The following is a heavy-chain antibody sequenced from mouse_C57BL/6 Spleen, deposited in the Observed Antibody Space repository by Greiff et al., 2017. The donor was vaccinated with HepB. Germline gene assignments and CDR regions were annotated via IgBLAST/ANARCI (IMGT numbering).Heavy chain of an antibody. CDR3: ARDEYGRGGFAY. V-gene: IGHV1-72*01. CDR2: IDPNSGGT. D-gene: IGHD1-1*01. Sequence: VQLQQPGAELVKPGTSVKLSCNASGYTFTSYWMHWVKQRPGRGLEWIGRIDPNSGGTNSNEKFKSKATLTVDKPSSTAYMQHSGLTYEDSAVAYCARDEYGRGGFAYWGQGTLVTVSA. J-gene: IGHJ3*01. CDR1: GYTFTSYW.